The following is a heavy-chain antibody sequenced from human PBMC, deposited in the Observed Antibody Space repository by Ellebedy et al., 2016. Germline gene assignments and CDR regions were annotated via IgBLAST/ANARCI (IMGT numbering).Heavy chain of an antibody. J-gene: IGHJ6*02. CDR1: GYTFTSYA. CDR2: INAGNGNT. D-gene: IGHD2-2*01. V-gene: IGHV1-3*01. Sequence: ASVKVSCKASGYTFTSYAMHWVRQAPGQRLEWMGWINAGNGNTKYSQKFQGRVTITRDTSASTAYMELSSLRSEDTAVYYCARRYCSSTSCYGGYYYYGMDVWGQGTTVTVSS. CDR3: ARRYCSSTSCYGGYYYYGMDV.